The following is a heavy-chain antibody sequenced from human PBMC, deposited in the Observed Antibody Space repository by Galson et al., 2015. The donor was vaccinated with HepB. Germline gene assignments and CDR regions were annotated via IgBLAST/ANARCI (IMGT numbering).Heavy chain of an antibody. D-gene: IGHD6-19*01. J-gene: IGHJ4*02. V-gene: IGHV4-39*01. CDR2: VYYSGGT. CDR3: ARRGALAGFYYFDY. CDR1: GGSTSSNGYY. Sequence: ETLSLTCTVSGGSTSSNGYYWGWVRQPPGKGLEWIGNVYYSGGTYYNPSLKSRLTISVDTPKNQFSLKLTSVTAADTAVYYCARRGALAGFYYFDYWGQGTLVTVSS.